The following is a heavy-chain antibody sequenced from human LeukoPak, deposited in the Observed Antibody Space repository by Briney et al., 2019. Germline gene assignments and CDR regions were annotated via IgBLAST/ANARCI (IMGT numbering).Heavy chain of an antibody. CDR2: IDWDDDK. CDR1: GFSLSTSGMR. D-gene: IGHD5-12*01. Sequence: SGPTLVNPTQTLTPTCTFSGFSLSTSGMRVSWIRQPPGKALEWLARIDWDDDKFYSTSLKTRLTISKDTSKNQVVLTMTNMDPVDTATYYCARTRATMRGFDYWGRGTLVTVSS. J-gene: IGHJ4*02. CDR3: ARTRATMRGFDY. V-gene: IGHV2-70*04.